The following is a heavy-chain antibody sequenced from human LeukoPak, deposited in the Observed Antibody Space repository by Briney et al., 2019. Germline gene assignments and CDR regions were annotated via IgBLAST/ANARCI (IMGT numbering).Heavy chain of an antibody. CDR1: GFTFSSYA. D-gene: IGHD1-26*01. V-gene: IGHV3-23*01. CDR3: AKDPVGSYYFDY. CDR2: ISGSGGST. Sequence: PGGSLRLSCAPSGFTFSSYAISGVGHAPGKALEWVSAISGSGGSTYYADSVKGRFTISRDNSKNTLYLQMNSLRAEDTAVYYCAKDPVGSYYFDYWGQGTLVSVSS. J-gene: IGHJ4*02.